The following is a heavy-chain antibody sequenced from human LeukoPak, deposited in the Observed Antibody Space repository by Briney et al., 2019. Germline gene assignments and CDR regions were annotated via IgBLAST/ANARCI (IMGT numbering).Heavy chain of an antibody. V-gene: IGHV3-21*01. J-gene: IGHJ4*02. CDR3: PRGHGNMVGPTEAFDY. D-gene: IGHD1-26*01. Sequence: GGCLRLSCVGAGFSFSTHSMNWVRQAPGKGLEWGSSIGSASGYIHYADSARGRFTISRDNAKNSVFLPMNSLRAEDTAVYYCPRGHGNMVGPTEAFDYWGQGTLVTVSS. CDR1: GFSFSTHS. CDR2: IGSASGYI.